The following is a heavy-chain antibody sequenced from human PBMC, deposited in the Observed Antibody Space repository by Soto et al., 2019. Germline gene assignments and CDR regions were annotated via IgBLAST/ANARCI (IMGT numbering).Heavy chain of an antibody. Sequence: GESLRLSCAASGFTFSSYGMHWVRQAPGKWLEWVAVIWYDGSNKYYADSVKGRFTISRDNSKNSLYLQMNSLRADDTAAYFCARGEVVGPPAIGAPMDVWGQGTTVTV. CDR1: GFTFSSYG. CDR3: ARGEVVGPPAIGAPMDV. CDR2: IWYDGSNK. J-gene: IGHJ6*02. D-gene: IGHD2-2*01. V-gene: IGHV3-33*01.